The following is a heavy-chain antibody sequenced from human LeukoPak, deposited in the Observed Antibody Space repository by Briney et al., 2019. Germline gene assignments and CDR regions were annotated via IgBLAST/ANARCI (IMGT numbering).Heavy chain of an antibody. D-gene: IGHD5-18*01. CDR1: GYTFTGYY. CDR3: ARVKDTAMVFYYYYYMDV. V-gene: IGHV1-2*02. CDR2: INPNSGGT. Sequence: ASVKVSCKASGYTFTGYYMHWVRQAPGQGLEWMGWINPNSGGTNYAQKFQGRVTMTRDTSISTAYMELSRLRSDDTAVYYCARVKDTAMVFYYYYYMDVWGKGTTVTVSS. J-gene: IGHJ6*03.